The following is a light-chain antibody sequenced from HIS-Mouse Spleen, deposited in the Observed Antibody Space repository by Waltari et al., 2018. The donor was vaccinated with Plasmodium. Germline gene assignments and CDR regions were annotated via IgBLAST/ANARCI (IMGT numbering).Light chain of an antibody. J-gene: IGLJ2*01. CDR2: EVS. CDR3: SSYAGSNNLV. V-gene: IGLV2-8*01. CDR1: SSDVAVYNY. Sequence: QSALTQPPSASGSPGQSVTISCTGTSSDVAVYNYVSWYQQHPGKAPKLVLYEVSKRLVGVPDRLSGSKPCKTASLPVLGLQAEEEADYYGSSYAGSNNLVFGGGTKLTVL.